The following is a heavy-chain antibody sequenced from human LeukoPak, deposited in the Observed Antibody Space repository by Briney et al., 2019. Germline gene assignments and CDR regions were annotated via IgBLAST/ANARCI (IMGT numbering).Heavy chain of an antibody. Sequence: GGSVRLFCAASGFTVSSNYMSWVRQAPGKGLEWVSVIYSGGSTYYADSVKGRFTISRDNSKNTLYLQMNSLRAEDTAVYYCAKPVWEQNFPYFDYWGQGTLVTVSS. V-gene: IGHV3-53*05. CDR2: IYSGGST. CDR1: GFTVSSNY. D-gene: IGHD1-26*01. J-gene: IGHJ4*02. CDR3: AKPVWEQNFPYFDY.